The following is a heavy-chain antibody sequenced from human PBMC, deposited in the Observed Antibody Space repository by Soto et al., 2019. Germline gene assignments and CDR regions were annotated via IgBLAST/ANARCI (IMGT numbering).Heavy chain of an antibody. J-gene: IGHJ1*01. D-gene: IGHD2-15*01. CDR3: VRHRGSKSIVY. V-gene: IGHV3-7*01. CDR2: IKEDGSEK. CDR1: GFTFSTSW. Sequence: GGTLRLSCAAYGFTFSTSWMNWVRQAPGKGLEWVAGIKEDGSEKYYVDSVKGRFTISKDNAENSLELHMNRLRVEDTAVYYCVRHRGSKSIVYWCPGTLVTV.